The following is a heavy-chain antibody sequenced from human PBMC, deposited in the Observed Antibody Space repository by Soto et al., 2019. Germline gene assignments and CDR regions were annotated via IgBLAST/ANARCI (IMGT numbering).Heavy chain of an antibody. CDR1: GFTFSSYW. D-gene: IGHD3-10*01. V-gene: IGHV3-7*03. Sequence: GGSLRLSCAASGFTFSSYWMSWVRQAPGKGLEWVANIKQDGSEKYYVDSVKGRSTISRDNAKNSLYLQMNSLRAEDTAVYYCARASGSPADYWFDPWGQGTLVTVSS. J-gene: IGHJ5*02. CDR3: ARASGSPADYWFDP. CDR2: IKQDGSEK.